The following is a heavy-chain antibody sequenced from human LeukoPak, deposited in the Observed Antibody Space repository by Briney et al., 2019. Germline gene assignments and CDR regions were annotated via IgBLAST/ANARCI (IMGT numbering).Heavy chain of an antibody. V-gene: IGHV1-8*01. CDR3: TRVSLSGSSRDY. CDR1: GYTFTGYD. CDR2: MNPYTGDT. J-gene: IGHJ4*02. Sequence: ASVKVSCKASGYTFTGYDINWVRRATGQGLEWMGWMNPYTGDTGYAQKFQGRVTMTRNASVDTAYMELSGLRSEDTAVYYCTRVSLSGSSRDYWGQGTLVTVSS. D-gene: IGHD1-26*01.